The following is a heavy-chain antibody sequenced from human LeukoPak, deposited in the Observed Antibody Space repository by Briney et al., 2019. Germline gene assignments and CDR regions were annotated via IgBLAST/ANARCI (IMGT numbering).Heavy chain of an antibody. J-gene: IGHJ5*02. CDR1: GGSFSGYY. Sequence: KPSETLSLTCAVYGGSFSGYYWSWIRQPPGKGLEWIGYIYYSGSTNYNPSLKSRVTISVDTSKNQFSLKLSSVTAADTAVYYCAREGRRFGYSGYEWFDPWGQGTLVTVSS. CDR2: IYYSGST. CDR3: AREGRRFGYSGYEWFDP. D-gene: IGHD5-12*01. V-gene: IGHV4-59*01.